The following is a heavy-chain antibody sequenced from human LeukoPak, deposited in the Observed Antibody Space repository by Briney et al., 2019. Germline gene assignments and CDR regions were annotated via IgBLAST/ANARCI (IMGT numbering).Heavy chain of an antibody. CDR2: ISYDGSNK. CDR3: ARDRSPGGPFDY. Sequence: GGSLRLSCAASGFTFSSYAMHWVRQAPGKGLEWVAVISYDGSNKYYADSVKGRFTISRDNSKNTLYLQMNSLRAEDTAVYYCARDRSPGGPFDYWGQGTLVTVSS. CDR1: GFTFSSYA. V-gene: IGHV3-30-3*01. J-gene: IGHJ4*02. D-gene: IGHD2-15*01.